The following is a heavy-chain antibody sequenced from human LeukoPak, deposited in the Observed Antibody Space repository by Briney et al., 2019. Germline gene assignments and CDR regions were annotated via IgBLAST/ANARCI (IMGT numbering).Heavy chain of an antibody. J-gene: IGHJ4*02. CDR3: ATDGPGIAVAGYVDY. Sequence: GRSLRLSCAASGFTFSGHAMHWVRQAPGKGLEWVAFMSQGGSNQYYADPVKGRFTISRDNSKHTLYLQMNRLRAEDTAVYYCATDGPGIAVAGYVDYWGQGTLVIVSS. CDR2: MSQGGSNQ. V-gene: IGHV3-30-3*01. D-gene: IGHD6-19*01. CDR1: GFTFSGHA.